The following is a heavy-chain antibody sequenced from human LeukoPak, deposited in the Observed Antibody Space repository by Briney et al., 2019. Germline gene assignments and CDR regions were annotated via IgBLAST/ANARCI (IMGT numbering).Heavy chain of an antibody. V-gene: IGHV1-8*01. D-gene: IGHD3-10*01. CDR2: MNPNSGNT. CDR1: GYTFTSYD. J-gene: IGHJ4*02. Sequence: ASVKVSCTASGYTFTSYDINWVRQATGQGLEWMGWMNPNSGNTGYAQKFQGRVTMTRNTSISTAYMELSSLRSEDTAVYYCARASYYYGSGNADYWGQGTLVTVSS. CDR3: ARASYYYGSGNADY.